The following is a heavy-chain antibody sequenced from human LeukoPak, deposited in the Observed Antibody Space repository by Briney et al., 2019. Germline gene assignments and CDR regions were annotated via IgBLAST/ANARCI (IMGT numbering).Heavy chain of an antibody. Sequence: ASVKVSCKASGYTFTAYYIHWVRQAPGQGREWMGWFNPNSGGTNYAQGFQGRVTMTRDTSISTAYMDLNRLRSDDTAVYYCAREYYFDNSGYYGVGDYWGQGTLVTVSS. CDR3: AREYYFDNSGYYGVGDY. CDR1: GYTFTAYY. D-gene: IGHD3-22*01. J-gene: IGHJ4*02. CDR2: FNPNSGGT. V-gene: IGHV1-2*02.